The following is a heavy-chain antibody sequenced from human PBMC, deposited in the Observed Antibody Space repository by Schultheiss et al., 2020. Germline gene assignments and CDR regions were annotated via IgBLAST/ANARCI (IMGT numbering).Heavy chain of an antibody. V-gene: IGHV4-34*01. CDR1: GGSFSGYY. Sequence: SETLSLTCAVYGGSFSGYYWSWIRQPPGKGLEWIGSIYYSGSTYYNPSLKSRVTISVDTSKNQFSLKLSSVTAADTAVYYCARHGVVTAYGMDVWGQGTTVTVSS. J-gene: IGHJ6*02. D-gene: IGHD2-21*02. CDR3: ARHGVVTAYGMDV. CDR2: IYYSGST.